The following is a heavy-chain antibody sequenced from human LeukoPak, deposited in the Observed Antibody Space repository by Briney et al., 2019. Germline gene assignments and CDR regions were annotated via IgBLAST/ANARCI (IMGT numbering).Heavy chain of an antibody. CDR3: AHRRMVRGATNAFDI. CDR1: GFSLSTSGVG. V-gene: IGHV2-5*01. D-gene: IGHD3-10*01. Sequence: SGPTLVNPTQTLTLTCTFSGFSLSTSGVGVGWIRQPPGKALEWLALIYWNDDKRYSLSLKSRLTITKDTPKNQVVLTMTNMDPVDTATYYCAHRRMVRGATNAFDIWGQGTMVTVSS. J-gene: IGHJ3*02. CDR2: IYWNDDK.